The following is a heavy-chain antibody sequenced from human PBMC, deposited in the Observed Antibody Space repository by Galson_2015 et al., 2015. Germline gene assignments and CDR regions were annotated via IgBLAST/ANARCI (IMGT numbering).Heavy chain of an antibody. CDR2: ISSSSSTI. J-gene: IGHJ3*02. D-gene: IGHD3-22*01. CDR1: GFTFSSYS. Sequence: SLRLSCAASGFTFSSYSMNWVRQAPGKGLEWVSYISSSSSTIYYADSVKGRFTISRDNAKNSLYLQMNSLRDEDTAVYYCARDPKLYDSSGYYYDAFDISGQGTMVTVSS. V-gene: IGHV3-48*02. CDR3: ARDPKLYDSSGYYYDAFDI.